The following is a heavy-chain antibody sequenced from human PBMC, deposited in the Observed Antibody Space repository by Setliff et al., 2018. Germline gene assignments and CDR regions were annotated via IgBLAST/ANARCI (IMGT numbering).Heavy chain of an antibody. D-gene: IGHD6-19*01. V-gene: IGHV3-30*12. J-gene: IGHJ4*02. CDR1: GFSFSAYG. CDR3: ARLQFYSSGWYRDDY. Sequence: GGSLRLSCAASGFSFSAYGMHWVRQAPGKGLEWVAVISNDGSNKSYADSVKGRFTISGDNSKNTLYLQMNSLRAEDTAVYYCARLQFYSSGWYRDDYWGQGTLVTVSS. CDR2: ISNDGSNK.